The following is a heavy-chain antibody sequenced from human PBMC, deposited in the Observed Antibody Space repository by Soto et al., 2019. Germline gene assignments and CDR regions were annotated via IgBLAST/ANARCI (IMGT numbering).Heavy chain of an antibody. CDR1: GDSVSSNSAA. J-gene: IGHJ6*02. CDR3: ARDEGLVAVALSYYYGMDV. V-gene: IGHV6-1*01. D-gene: IGHD6-19*01. CDR2: TYYRSKWYN. Sequence: QVQLQQSGPGLVKPSQTLSLTCAISGDSVSSNSAAWNWIRQSPSRGLEWLGRTYYRSKWYNDYAVSVKSRITINPDTSKNQFSLQLNSVTPEDTAVYYFARDEGLVAVALSYYYGMDVWGQGTTVTVSS.